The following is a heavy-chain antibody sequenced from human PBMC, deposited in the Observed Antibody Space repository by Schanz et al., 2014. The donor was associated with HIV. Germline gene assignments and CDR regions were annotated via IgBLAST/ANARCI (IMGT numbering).Heavy chain of an antibody. V-gene: IGHV3-30*19. CDR3: TRRDAYNYGL. D-gene: IGHD3-16*01. Sequence: QLQLVESGGGVVQPGRSQRLSCAASGFTFSTYGMHWVRQAPGKGLEWVAVISYDGSNKYYADSVKGRFTISRDNSKNTLYLEMNSLRPEDTAVYYCTRRDAYNYGLWGQGTLVTVSS. J-gene: IGHJ4*02. CDR1: GFTFSTYG. CDR2: ISYDGSNK.